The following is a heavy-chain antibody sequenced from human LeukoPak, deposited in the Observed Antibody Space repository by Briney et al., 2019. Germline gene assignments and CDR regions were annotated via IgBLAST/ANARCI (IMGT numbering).Heavy chain of an antibody. CDR3: ARNGMTTVTRGAFDI. D-gene: IGHD4-17*01. V-gene: IGHV5-51*01. CDR1: GYSFTNYW. Sequence: GESLKISCKASGYSFTNYWIGWVRQMPGKGLEWMGIIYPGDSDTRYSPSFHGQVTISVDKSFSTAYLQWSSLKASDTAMYYCARNGMTTVTRGAFDIWGQGTMVTVSS. CDR2: IYPGDSDT. J-gene: IGHJ3*02.